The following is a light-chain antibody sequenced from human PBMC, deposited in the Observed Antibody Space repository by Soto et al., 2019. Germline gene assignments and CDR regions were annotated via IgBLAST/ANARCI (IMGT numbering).Light chain of an antibody. V-gene: IGKV3-20*01. CDR1: QSVSSSY. CDR2: GAS. Sequence: EIVLTQSPGTLSLSPGERATLSCRASQSVSSSYLAWYQQKPGQAPRLLIYGASSRATGIPDRFSGSGSGTDFTLTISRLEPEDFAVYYCQQYGSSPPDPMYTFGQGTKLEIK. J-gene: IGKJ2*01. CDR3: QQYGSSPPDPMYT.